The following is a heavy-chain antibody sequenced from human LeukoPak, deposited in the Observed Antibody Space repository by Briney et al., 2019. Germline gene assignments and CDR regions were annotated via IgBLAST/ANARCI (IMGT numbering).Heavy chain of an antibody. D-gene: IGHD4-17*01. Sequence: PSETLSLTCTVSGGSISSYYWSWIRQPPGKGLEWIGYIYYSGSTNYNPSLKSRVTISVDTSKNQFSLKLSSVTAADTAVYYCARDHGDYADYWGHGTLVTVSS. V-gene: IGHV4-59*01. CDR1: GGSISSYY. CDR2: IYYSGST. CDR3: ARDHGDYADY. J-gene: IGHJ4*01.